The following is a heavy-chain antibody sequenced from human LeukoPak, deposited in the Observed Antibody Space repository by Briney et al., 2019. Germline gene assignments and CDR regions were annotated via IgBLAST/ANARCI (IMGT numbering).Heavy chain of an antibody. D-gene: IGHD6-13*01. CDR1: GFTFSTYA. Sequence: GGSLRLSCAASGFTFSTYAMSWVRQAPGKGLEWVSAITGSGGSTYYADSVKGRFTISRDNSKNTLYLQMNSLRAEDTAVYYCATLIAAAGTWGQGTLVTVSS. CDR2: ITGSGGST. CDR3: ATLIAAAGT. V-gene: IGHV3-23*01. J-gene: IGHJ5*02.